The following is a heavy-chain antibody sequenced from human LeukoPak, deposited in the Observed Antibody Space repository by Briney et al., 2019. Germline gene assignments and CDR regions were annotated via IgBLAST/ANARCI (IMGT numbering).Heavy chain of an antibody. J-gene: IGHJ5*02. Sequence: ASVKVSCKASRYTFTSYAMHWVRQAPGQRLEWMGWINAGTGNTKFSQEFQGRVTFTRDTSVSTAYMELTGLRSEDMAVYYCARGRDGYIPYNWFDPWGQGTLVTVSS. D-gene: IGHD5-24*01. V-gene: IGHV1-3*03. CDR2: INAGTGNT. CDR1: RYTFTSYA. CDR3: ARGRDGYIPYNWFDP.